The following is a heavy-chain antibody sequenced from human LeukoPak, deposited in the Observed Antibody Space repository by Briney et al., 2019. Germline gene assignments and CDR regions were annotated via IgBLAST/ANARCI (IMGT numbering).Heavy chain of an antibody. CDR2: FIPAGDR. Sequence: GGSLRLSCAAAGFTFSSHDMHWVRHAAGKGLEWVSGFIPAGDRYYAESVKGRFTISRENAKSSLYIQMNSLRVGDTGVYYGVRGGVWGLSSNWLESWGQGILVTVSS. CDR3: VRGGVWGLSSNWLES. J-gene: IGHJ5*01. D-gene: IGHD7-27*01. CDR1: GFTFSSHD. V-gene: IGHV3-13*04.